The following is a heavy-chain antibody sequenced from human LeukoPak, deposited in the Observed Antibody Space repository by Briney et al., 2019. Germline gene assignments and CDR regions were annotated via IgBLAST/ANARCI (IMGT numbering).Heavy chain of an antibody. CDR2: ISGSGGST. CDR1: GFTFSSYA. CDR3: AMVQQLVFAYYFDY. V-gene: IGHV3-23*01. Sequence: GGSLRLSCAASGFTFSSYAMSWVRQAPGKGLEWVSAISGSGGSTYYADSVKGRFTISRDNSKNTLYLQMNSLRAEDTAVYYCAMVQQLVFAYYFDYWGQGTLVIVSS. J-gene: IGHJ4*02. D-gene: IGHD6-13*01.